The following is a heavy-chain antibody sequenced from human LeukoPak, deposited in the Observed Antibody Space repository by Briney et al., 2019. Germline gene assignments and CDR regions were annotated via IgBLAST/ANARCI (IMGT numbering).Heavy chain of an antibody. D-gene: IGHD3-22*01. CDR1: GYSISSGYY. Sequence: PSETLSLTCAVSGYSISSGYYWGWIRQPPGKGLEWIGSIYHSGSTYYNPSLKSRVTISVDTSKNQFSLKLGSVTAADTAVYYCARIDEGWFDPWGQGTLVTVSS. J-gene: IGHJ5*02. CDR3: ARIDEGWFDP. CDR2: IYHSGST. V-gene: IGHV4-38-2*01.